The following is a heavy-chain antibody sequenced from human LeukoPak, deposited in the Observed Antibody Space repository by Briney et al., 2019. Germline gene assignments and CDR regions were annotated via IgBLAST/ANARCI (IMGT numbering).Heavy chain of an antibody. V-gene: IGHV1-46*03. J-gene: IGHJ5*02. CDR2: INPSGGST. CDR3: ARGITMVRGALTSNLFDPSNWFDP. CDR1: GYSFTNYY. D-gene: IGHD3-10*01. Sequence: ASVKVSCKASGYSFTNYYMHWVRQAPGQGLEWMGIINPSGGSTSYAQNFQGRVTMTRDTSTSTLYMELSSLRSEDTAVYYCARGITMVRGALTSNLFDPSNWFDPWGQGTLVTVSS.